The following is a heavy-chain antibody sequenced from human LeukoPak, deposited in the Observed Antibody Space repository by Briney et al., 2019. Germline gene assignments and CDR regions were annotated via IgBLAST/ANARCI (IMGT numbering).Heavy chain of an antibody. Sequence: GGSLRLSCAASGFTFSSYAMSWVRQAPGKGLEWVSAISGSGGSTYYADSVKGRFTISRDNSKNTLYLQMNSLRLEDTALYFCARDMIGGIPDYIDYWGQGTLVTLSS. D-gene: IGHD3-16*01. V-gene: IGHV3-23*01. CDR2: ISGSGGST. J-gene: IGHJ4*02. CDR3: ARDMIGGIPDYIDY. CDR1: GFTFSSYA.